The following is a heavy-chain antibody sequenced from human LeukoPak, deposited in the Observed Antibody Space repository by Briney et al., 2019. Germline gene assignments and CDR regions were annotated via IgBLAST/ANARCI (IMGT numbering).Heavy chain of an antibody. J-gene: IGHJ4*02. CDR1: GYSFTGFY. CDR2: INPSGSST. Sequence: GASVKVSCKASGYSFTGFYVHWVRQAPRHGLEWMGIINPSGSSTNYAQKFQGRVTVTRDTSTSTVYMELSSLRPDDTAVYYCARAGHSSAWSLFDYWGQGTLVIVSS. CDR3: ARAGHSSAWSLFDY. V-gene: IGHV1-46*01. D-gene: IGHD6-19*01.